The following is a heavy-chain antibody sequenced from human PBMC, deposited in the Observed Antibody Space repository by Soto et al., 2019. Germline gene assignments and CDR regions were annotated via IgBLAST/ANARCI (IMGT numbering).Heavy chain of an antibody. CDR2: IYYSGST. J-gene: IGHJ6*02. Sequence: QVQLQESGPGLVKPSETLSLTCTVSGGSISSYYWCWIRQPPRKGLEWIGYIYYSGSTNSNPSLKSRATISVDTSINQFSLKQSSVTAAGTAVDDCAGEERWVQWYGMDVWGQGTTVTVSS. CDR1: GGSISSYY. CDR3: AGEERWVQWYGMDV. D-gene: IGHD1-1*01. V-gene: IGHV4-59*01.